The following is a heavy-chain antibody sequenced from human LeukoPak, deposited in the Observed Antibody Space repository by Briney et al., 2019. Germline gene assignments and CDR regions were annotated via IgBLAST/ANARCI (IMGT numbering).Heavy chain of an antibody. V-gene: IGHV1-2*02. CDR1: GYTFTDYY. D-gene: IGHD6-13*01. Sequence: SVKVSCKASGYTFTDYYLHWVRQAPGQGLEWMGWINPNSGGANFALNFQGRVTMTRATSISTAYMELSRLTSDDTAVYYCARGVGSSWFDPWGQGTLVTVSS. CDR3: ARGVGSSWFDP. J-gene: IGHJ5*02. CDR2: INPNSGGA.